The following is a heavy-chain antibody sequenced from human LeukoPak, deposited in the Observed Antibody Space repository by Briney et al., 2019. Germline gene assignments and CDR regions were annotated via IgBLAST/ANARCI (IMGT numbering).Heavy chain of an antibody. CDR2: ISSSGGNT. CDR3: AKQDGYNWAPFDD. CDR1: GFTFSSYG. Sequence: PGGSLRLSCAASGFTFSSYGMSWVRQAPGKGLEWVSSISSSGGNTYYADSVKGRFTISRDNSKNTLYLQMNSLRAEDTAVYYCAKQDGYNWAPFDDWGQGTLVTVSS. V-gene: IGHV3-23*01. D-gene: IGHD5-24*01. J-gene: IGHJ5*02.